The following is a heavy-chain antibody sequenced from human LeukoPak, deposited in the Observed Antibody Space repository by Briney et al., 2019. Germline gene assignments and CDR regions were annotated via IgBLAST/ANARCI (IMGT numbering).Heavy chain of an antibody. CDR3: ARDRIVVVTAAFDY. J-gene: IGHJ4*02. V-gene: IGHV4-4*02. D-gene: IGHD2-21*02. Sequence: SGTLSLTCAVSGGSISSSNWWRWVRQPPGKGLEWIGEIYHSGSTNYNPSLKSRVTISVDKSKNQFSLKLSSVTAADTAVYYCARDRIVVVTAAFDYWGQGTLVTVSS. CDR2: IYHSGST. CDR1: GGSISSSNW.